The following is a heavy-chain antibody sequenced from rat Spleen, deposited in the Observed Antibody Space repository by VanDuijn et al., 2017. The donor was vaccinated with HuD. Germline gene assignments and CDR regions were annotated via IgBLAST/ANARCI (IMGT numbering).Heavy chain of an antibody. D-gene: IGHD4-3*01. CDR3: ARHLREASGVMDV. CDR2: IWAGGGT. V-gene: IGHV2-72*01. J-gene: IGHJ4*01. CDR1: GFSLNSYH. Sequence: QVQLKESGPGLVQPSQTLSLTCTVSGFSLNSYHVSWVRQPPGKSRVWMGTIWAGGGTNYNSAVQSRLSISRDTSKSQVFLKMNSLQPEDTGTYYCARHLREASGVMDVWGQGASVTVSS.